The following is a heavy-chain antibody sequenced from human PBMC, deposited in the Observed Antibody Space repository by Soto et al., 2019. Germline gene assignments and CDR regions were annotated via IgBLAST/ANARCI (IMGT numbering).Heavy chain of an antibody. J-gene: IGHJ5*02. Sequence: PSETLSLTCTVSGASISRSGYHWGWLRQPPGKGLEWIGSVSYGGSSYYNPSLKSRVTVSVNTSKNQFSLELTSLTGPDTAVYYCARHDYSSWFGPWGQGTLVTVSS. CDR3: ARHDYSSWFGP. CDR2: VSYGGSS. V-gene: IGHV4-39*01. D-gene: IGHD4-4*01. CDR1: GASISRSGYH.